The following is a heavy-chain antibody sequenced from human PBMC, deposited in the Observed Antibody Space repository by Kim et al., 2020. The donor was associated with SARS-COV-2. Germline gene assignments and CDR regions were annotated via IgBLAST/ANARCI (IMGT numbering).Heavy chain of an antibody. CDR2: INPNSGGT. CDR3: ARAGLYYYDSSGYYPY. Sequence: ASVKVSCKASGYTFTGYYMHWVRQAPGQGLEWMGWINPNSGGTNYAQKFQGWVTMTRDTSISPAYMELSRLRSDDTAVYYCARAGLYYYDSSGYYPYWGQGTLVTVSS. J-gene: IGHJ4*02. D-gene: IGHD3-22*01. CDR1: GYTFTGYY. V-gene: IGHV1-2*04.